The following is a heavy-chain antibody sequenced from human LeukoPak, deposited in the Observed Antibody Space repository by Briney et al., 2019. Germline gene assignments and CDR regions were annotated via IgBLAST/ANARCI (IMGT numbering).Heavy chain of an antibody. Sequence: PSETLSLTCSVSGDSVSRRGYFWSWIRQHPGEGLEWIGYIDDRGGTSYNPSLMGRVTISVGTSYNQFSLNLRSLTAADTALYYCARAFASGSYYDPVEHWLDPWGQGTLVTVSS. V-gene: IGHV4-31*03. D-gene: IGHD3-3*01. CDR2: IDDRGGT. CDR1: GDSVSRRGYF. J-gene: IGHJ5*02. CDR3: ARAFASGSYYDPVEHWLDP.